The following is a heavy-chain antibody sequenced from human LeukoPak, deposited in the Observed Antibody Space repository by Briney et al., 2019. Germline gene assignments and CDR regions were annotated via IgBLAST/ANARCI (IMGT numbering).Heavy chain of an antibody. V-gene: IGHV3-53*01. CDR1: GFTVSSNY. Sequence: GGSLRLSCAASGFTVSSNYMSWVRQAPGKGLEWVSVIYSGGSTYYADSVKGRFTISRDNSKNTLYLQMNSLRAEDTAVYYCARGASGYYYNYWGQGTLSPSPQ. CDR2: IYSGGST. CDR3: ARGASGYYYNY. J-gene: IGHJ4*02. D-gene: IGHD3-22*01.